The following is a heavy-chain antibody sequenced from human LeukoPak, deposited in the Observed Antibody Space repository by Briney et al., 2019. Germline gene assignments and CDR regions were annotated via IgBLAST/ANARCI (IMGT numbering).Heavy chain of an antibody. D-gene: IGHD2-15*01. CDR3: ARSPHCTGGSCYLLH. V-gene: IGHV4-31*03. CDR2: IYYSGST. CDR1: GGSISSGGYY. Sequence: SETLSLTCTVSGGSISSGGYYWSWIRQHPGKGLEWIGYIYYSGSTYYDPSLKSRVTIPVDTSKNQFSLKLSSVTAADTAVYYCARSPHCTGGSCYLLHWGQGTLVTVSS. J-gene: IGHJ4*02.